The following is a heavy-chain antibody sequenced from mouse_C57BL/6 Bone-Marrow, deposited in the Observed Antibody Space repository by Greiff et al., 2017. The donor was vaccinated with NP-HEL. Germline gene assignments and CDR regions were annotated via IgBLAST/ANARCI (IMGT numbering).Heavy chain of an antibody. CDR3: APSAYFSNPCWYFDV. D-gene: IGHD2-5*01. V-gene: IGHV1-74*01. J-gene: IGHJ1*03. CDR1: GYTFTSYW. CDR2: IHPSDSDT. Sequence: VQLQQSGAELVKPGASVKVSCKASGYTFTSYWMHWVKQRPGQGLEWIGRIHPSDSDTNYNQKFKGKATLTVDKSSSTAYMQLSSLTSEDSAVYYCAPSAYFSNPCWYFDVWGTGTTVTVSS.